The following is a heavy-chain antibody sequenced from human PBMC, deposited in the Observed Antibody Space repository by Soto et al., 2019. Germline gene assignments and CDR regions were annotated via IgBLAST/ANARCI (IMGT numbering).Heavy chain of an antibody. J-gene: IGHJ6*02. D-gene: IGHD3-10*01. CDR1: GYTFTSYG. CDR3: ARDIRLLWFGELIGNYYYGMDV. CDR2: ISAYNGNT. V-gene: IGHV1-18*04. Sequence: ASVNVSCKASGYTFTSYGISWVRQAPGQGLEWMGWISAYNGNTNYAQKLQGRVTMTTDTSTSTAYMELRSLRSDDTAVYYCARDIRLLWFGELIGNYYYGMDVWGQGTTVTVSS.